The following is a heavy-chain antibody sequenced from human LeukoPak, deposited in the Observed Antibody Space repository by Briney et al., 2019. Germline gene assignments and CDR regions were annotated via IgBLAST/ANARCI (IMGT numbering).Heavy chain of an antibody. J-gene: IGHJ6*02. CDR3: ARVRGSSWSDYYYGMDV. CDR2: INHDGSA. Sequence: SETLSLTCAVYGGSFRGYYWNWIRQSPGKGLEWIGEINHDGSANYNPSLQSRVTISVDTSKSQFSLKLSSVTAADTAVYYCARVRGSSWSDYYYGMDVWGQGTTVTVSS. D-gene: IGHD6-13*01. CDR1: GGSFRGYY. V-gene: IGHV4-34*01.